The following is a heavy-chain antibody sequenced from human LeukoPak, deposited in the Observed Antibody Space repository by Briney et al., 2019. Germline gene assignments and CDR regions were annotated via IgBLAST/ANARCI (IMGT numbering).Heavy chain of an antibody. D-gene: IGHD5-24*01. CDR1: GGSFSGYY. Sequence: PSETLSFTCAVYGGSFSGYYWSWIRQPPGKGLEWIGYIYYSGSTNYNPSLKSRVTISVDTSKNQFSLKLSSVTAADTAVYYCARDFNGRDGYSFDYWGQGTLVTVSS. CDR3: ARDFNGRDGYSFDY. J-gene: IGHJ4*02. V-gene: IGHV4-59*01. CDR2: IYYSGST.